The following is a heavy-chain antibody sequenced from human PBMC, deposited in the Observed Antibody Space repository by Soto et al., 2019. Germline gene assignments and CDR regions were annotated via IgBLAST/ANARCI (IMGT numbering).Heavy chain of an antibody. Sequence: QLQLQESGPGLVKASETLSLTCTVSGGSISSSTYFWGWIRQPPGKGLEWIGSIDYSGTTYYNTSLRTRATISVDTSKNQFSLMLTSVIAADTAVYYCARHGANSGSYSEYFQHWGQGTLVTVSS. D-gene: IGHD1-26*01. V-gene: IGHV4-39*01. J-gene: IGHJ1*01. CDR3: ARHGANSGSYSEYFQH. CDR2: IDYSGTT. CDR1: GGSISSSTYF.